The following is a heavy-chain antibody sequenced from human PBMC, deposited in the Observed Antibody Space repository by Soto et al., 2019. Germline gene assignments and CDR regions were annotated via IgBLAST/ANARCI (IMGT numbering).Heavy chain of an antibody. Sequence: SETLXLTCTVSGGSIGSGSSYWGWIRQPPGKGLEGIGSIYYLGNTYYNPSLGGRVSTSVDTSQPHFSLQLKSVTAADTAVFYCSVLFPYLSRRYHLLXLGPGPLVTVSS. D-gene: IGHD3-16*02. V-gene: IGHV4-39*01. CDR1: GGSIGSGSSY. CDR3: SVLFPYLSRRYHLLX. J-gene: IGHJ4*02. CDR2: IYYLGNT.